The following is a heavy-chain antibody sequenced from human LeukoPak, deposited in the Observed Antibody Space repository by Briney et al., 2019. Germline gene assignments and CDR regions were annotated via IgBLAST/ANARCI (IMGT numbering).Heavy chain of an antibody. V-gene: IGHV3-20*04. D-gene: IGHD3-22*01. J-gene: IGHJ4*02. CDR3: ARVGDSSGYYYPVQFFDY. CDR1: GFTFDDYG. Sequence: PGGSLRLSCAASGFTFDDYGMSWVRQAPGKGLEWVSGINWNGGSTGYADSVKGRFAISRDNAKNSLYLQMNSLRAEDTAVYYCARVGDSSGYYYPVQFFDYWGQGTLVTVSS. CDR2: INWNGGST.